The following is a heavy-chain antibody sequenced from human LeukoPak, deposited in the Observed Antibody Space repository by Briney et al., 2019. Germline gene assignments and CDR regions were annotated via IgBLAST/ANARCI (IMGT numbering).Heavy chain of an antibody. D-gene: IGHD3-22*01. CDR1: GFIFNTYV. CDR3: AKVRMITMIAYDAFDI. J-gene: IGHJ3*02. CDR2: ISGSGHST. V-gene: IGHV3-23*01. Sequence: GGSLRLSCAASGFIFNTYVMHWVRQAPGRGLEWVSAISGSGHSTYYADSVKGRFSISRDNSKNTLYLQMNSLRAEDTAIYYCAKVRMITMIAYDAFDIWGQGSMVTVSS.